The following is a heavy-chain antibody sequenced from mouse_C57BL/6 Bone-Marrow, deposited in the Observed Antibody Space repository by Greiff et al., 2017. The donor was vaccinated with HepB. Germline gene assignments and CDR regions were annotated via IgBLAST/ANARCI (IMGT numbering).Heavy chain of an antibody. V-gene: IGHV1-82*01. D-gene: IGHD2-4*01. CDR1: GYAFSSSW. Sequence: QVHVKQSGPELVKPGASVKISCKASGYAFSSSWMNWVKQRPGKGLEWIGRIYPGDGDTNYNGKFKGKATLTADKSSSTAYMQLSSLTSEDSAVYFCARGGDYGWYFDVWGTGTTVTVSS. CDR2: IYPGDGDT. J-gene: IGHJ1*03. CDR3: ARGGDYGWYFDV.